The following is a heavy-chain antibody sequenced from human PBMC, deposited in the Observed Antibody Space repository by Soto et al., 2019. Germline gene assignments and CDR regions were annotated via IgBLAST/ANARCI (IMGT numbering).Heavy chain of an antibody. CDR1: GFTFTGNY. J-gene: IGHJ6*02. D-gene: IGHD6-19*01. V-gene: IGHV3-66*01. CDR2: IYSGGTT. Sequence: EVQLVESGGGLVQPGGSLRLSCAVSGFTFTGNYMPWVRQAPGKGLEWVSVIYSGGTTYYADSVKGRFTISRDKSKNTLHLQMNSPRAEDTAVYYCARTLYSSGWYSILDVWGQGTTVTVSS. CDR3: ARTLYSSGWYSILDV.